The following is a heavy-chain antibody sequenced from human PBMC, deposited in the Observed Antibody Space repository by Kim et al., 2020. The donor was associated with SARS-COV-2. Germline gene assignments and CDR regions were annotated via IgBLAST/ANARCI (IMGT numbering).Heavy chain of an antibody. V-gene: IGHV4-31*03. CDR1: GGSISSGGYY. CDR3: ARGRRITMVRGDDGLDY. D-gene: IGHD3-10*01. J-gene: IGHJ4*02. CDR2: IYYSGST. Sequence: SETLSLTCTVSGGSISSGGYYWSWIRQHPGKGLEWIGYIYYSGSTYYNPSLKSRVTISVDTSKNQFSLKLSSVTAADTAVYYCARGRRITMVRGDDGLDYWGQGTLVTVSS.